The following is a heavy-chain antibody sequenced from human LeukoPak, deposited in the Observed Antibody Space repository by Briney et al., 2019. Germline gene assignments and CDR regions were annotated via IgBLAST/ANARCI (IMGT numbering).Heavy chain of an antibody. D-gene: IGHD2-2*01. Sequence: PSETLSLTCTVSGGSISSSSYYWGWIRQPPGKGLEWIGSIYYSGSTYYNPSLKSRVSISVDMSKNQFSLRLNSVTDADTAVYYCASQVVIVPAPPREFDYWGQGTLVTVSS. CDR2: IYYSGST. CDR1: GGSISSSSYY. J-gene: IGHJ4*02. CDR3: ASQVVIVPAPPREFDY. V-gene: IGHV4-39*07.